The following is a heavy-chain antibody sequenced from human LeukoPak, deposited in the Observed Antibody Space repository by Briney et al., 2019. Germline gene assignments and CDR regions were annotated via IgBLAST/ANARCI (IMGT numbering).Heavy chain of an antibody. Sequence: PSDTLSLTFTVFAASIISSYCSCIRPPPGNGLEWSRYIYYRGSTNSNPSLKSRVTISVDTSKNQFSLKLSSVTAADTAVYYCARGLVSGSYPPENAFDIWGQGTMVTVSS. CDR1: AASIISSY. CDR2: IYYRGST. J-gene: IGHJ3*02. CDR3: ARGLVSGSYPPENAFDI. D-gene: IGHD5/OR15-5a*01. V-gene: IGHV4-59*07.